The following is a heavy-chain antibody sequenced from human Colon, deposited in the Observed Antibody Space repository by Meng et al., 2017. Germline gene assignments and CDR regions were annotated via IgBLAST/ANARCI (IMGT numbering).Heavy chain of an antibody. Sequence: GESLKISCAASGFAFDTYAMSWVRQAPGKGLEWVSSLDGGDDIFYADSVKGHFTISRDNSKNTLYLQMNSLRAEDTAVYYCVKDRESYNSVWDAFDIWGQGTMVTVSS. CDR3: VKDRESYNSVWDAFDI. J-gene: IGHJ3*02. D-gene: IGHD1-20*01. V-gene: IGHV3-23*01. CDR1: GFAFDTYA. CDR2: LDGGDDI.